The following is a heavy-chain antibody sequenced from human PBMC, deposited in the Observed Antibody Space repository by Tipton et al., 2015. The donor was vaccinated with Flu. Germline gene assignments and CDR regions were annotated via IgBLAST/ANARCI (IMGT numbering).Heavy chain of an antibody. J-gene: IGHJ4*02. CDR1: GFTFSNFA. CDR3: ARGYGILTDGGGYFDY. CDR2: VWYDGTNE. Sequence: SLRLSCAASGFTFSNFAMHWVRQAPGKGLEWVAGVWYDGTNEYYADSVKGRFTISRDNSRNTLYLQMNSLRAEDTAVYYCARGYGILTDGGGYFDYWGQGTLVTVSS. D-gene: IGHD3-9*01. V-gene: IGHV3-33*01.